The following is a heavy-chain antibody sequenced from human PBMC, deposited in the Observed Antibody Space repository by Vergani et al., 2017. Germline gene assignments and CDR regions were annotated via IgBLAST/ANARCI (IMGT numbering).Heavy chain of an antibody. Sequence: QVQLVESGGGLVKPGGSLRLSCAASGFTFSDYYMCWICQGPGKGLEGVSYISSSDSTIYYADSVQARFTISRDNAKNSLYLQMNSLRAEDRAVYYGARVLVSSWGKDAFVIWGEGRMVTVSS. D-gene: IGHD6-13*01. V-gene: IGHV3-11*01. CDR3: ARVLVSSWGKDAFVI. CDR1: GFTFSDYY. CDR2: ISSSDSTI. J-gene: IGHJ3*02.